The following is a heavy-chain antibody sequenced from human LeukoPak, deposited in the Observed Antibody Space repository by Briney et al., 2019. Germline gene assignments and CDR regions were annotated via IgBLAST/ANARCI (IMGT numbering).Heavy chain of an antibody. Sequence: GGSLRLSCAASGFTVSSNYMTWVRQAPGKGLEWVSVIHKNAITYYADTVKGRFTISRDNSKNTLYLQMNSLRAEDTAVYYCARRRGYSGYVDYWGQGTLVTVSS. CDR2: IHKNAIT. CDR1: GFTVSSNY. CDR3: ARRRGYSGYVDY. D-gene: IGHD5-12*01. J-gene: IGHJ4*02. V-gene: IGHV3-53*01.